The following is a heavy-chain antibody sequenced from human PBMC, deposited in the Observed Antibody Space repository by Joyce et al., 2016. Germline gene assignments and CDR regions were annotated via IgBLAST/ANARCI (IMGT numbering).Heavy chain of an antibody. Sequence: QVQLQQWGAGLLKPSETLSLTCAVYGGSFSGYYWNWIRQPPGKGLEWIGEIYHSGYTNYKPSLKSRIIISVDTSENRFSLKLRSVTAADTAVYYCARGPSSGSYYRNWGQGTLVTVSS. CDR3: ARGPSSGSYYRN. CDR2: IYHSGYT. CDR1: GGSFSGYY. V-gene: IGHV4-34*01. D-gene: IGHD1-26*01. J-gene: IGHJ4*02.